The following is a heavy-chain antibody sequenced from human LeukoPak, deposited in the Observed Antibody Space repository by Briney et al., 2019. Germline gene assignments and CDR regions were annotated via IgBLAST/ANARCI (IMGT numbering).Heavy chain of an antibody. Sequence: SETLSLTCTVSGGSISSYYWSWIRQPPGKGLEWGGYIYYSGSTNYNPSLQGRVTISVDTSKNQFSLKLSSVTAADTAVYYCARDYYDSSGYYSLFGYWGQGTLVTVSS. J-gene: IGHJ4*02. D-gene: IGHD3-22*01. CDR3: ARDYYDSSGYYSLFGY. CDR2: IYYSGST. CDR1: GGSISSYY. V-gene: IGHV4-59*01.